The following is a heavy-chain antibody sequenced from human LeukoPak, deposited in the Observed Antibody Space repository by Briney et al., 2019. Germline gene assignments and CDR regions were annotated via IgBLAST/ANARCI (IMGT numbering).Heavy chain of an antibody. V-gene: IGHV5-10-1*01. Sequence: GESLKISCKGSGYNFTTYRISWVRQMPGKGLEWMGRIDPSDSETNYSPSFQGHVTISADKSISTAYLQWSSLKASDTAMYYCARTGYLPVGDYWGQEPLITVS. CDR2: IDPSDSET. CDR3: ARTGYLPVGDY. D-gene: IGHD1-26*01. J-gene: IGHJ4*02. CDR1: GYNFTTYR.